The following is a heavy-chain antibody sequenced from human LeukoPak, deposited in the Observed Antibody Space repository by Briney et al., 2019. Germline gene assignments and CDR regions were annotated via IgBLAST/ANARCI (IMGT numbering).Heavy chain of an antibody. Sequence: PGGSPSLSFSASGFTFSSYSMNWVRQAPGKGLEWVSKISSSSSTIYYADSVKGRFTISRDNAKNSLYVQMNSLRAEDTAVYYCARDSPQALPFLPAFDILGHGT. CDR3: ARDSPQALPFLPAFDI. CDR1: GFTFSSYS. V-gene: IGHV3-48*01. CDR2: ISSSSSTI. D-gene: IGHD2/OR15-2a*01. J-gene: IGHJ3*02.